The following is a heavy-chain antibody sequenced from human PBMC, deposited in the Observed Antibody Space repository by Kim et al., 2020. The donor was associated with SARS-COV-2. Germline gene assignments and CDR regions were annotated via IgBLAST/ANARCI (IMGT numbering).Heavy chain of an antibody. V-gene: IGHV3-15*06. D-gene: IGHD6-19*01. CDR3: TTEAGTYYYGMDV. J-gene: IGHJ6*02. Sequence: NYAAPVKGRFTISRDDSKNTLYLQMNSLKTEDTAVYYCTTEAGTYYYGMDVWGQGTTVTVSS.